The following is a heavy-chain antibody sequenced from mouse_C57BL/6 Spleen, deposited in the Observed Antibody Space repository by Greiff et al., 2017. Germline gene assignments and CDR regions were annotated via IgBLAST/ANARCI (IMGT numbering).Heavy chain of an antibody. CDR2: IYPGDGDT. Sequence: QVQLQQSGPELVKPGASVKISCKASGYAFSSSWMNWVKQRPGKGLEWIGRIYPGDGDTNYNGKFKGKATLTADKSSSTAYMQLSSLTSEDSAVYFCAREGWLKYFDVWGTGTTVTVSS. CDR1: GYAFSSSW. D-gene: IGHD2-3*01. J-gene: IGHJ1*03. CDR3: AREGWLKYFDV. V-gene: IGHV1-82*01.